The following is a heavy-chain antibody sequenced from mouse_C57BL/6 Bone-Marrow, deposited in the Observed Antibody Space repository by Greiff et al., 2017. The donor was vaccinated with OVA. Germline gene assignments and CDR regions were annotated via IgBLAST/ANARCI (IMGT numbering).Heavy chain of an antibody. CDR1: GFSLTSYG. J-gene: IGHJ2*01. V-gene: IGHV2-3*01. Sequence: VKLMESGPGLVAPSQSLSITCTVSGFSLTSYGVSWVRQPPGKGLEWLGVIWGDGSTNYHSALISRLSLSKDNSKSQVFLKLNSLQTDDTATYYCAKEGRQLRLRKAYYFDYWGQGTTLTVSS. CDR3: AKEGRQLRLRKAYYFDY. CDR2: IWGDGST. D-gene: IGHD3-2*02.